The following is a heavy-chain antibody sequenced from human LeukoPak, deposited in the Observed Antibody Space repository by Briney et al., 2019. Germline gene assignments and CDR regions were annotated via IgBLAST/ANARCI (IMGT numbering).Heavy chain of an antibody. CDR1: GYTLTSYY. CDR3: ARDLGIVGATFGSDY. Sequence: ASVKVSCKASGYTLTSYYMHWVRQAPGQGLEWMGIINPSGGSTSYAQKFQGRVTMTRDTSTSTVYMELSSLRSEDTAVYYCARDLGIVGATFGSDYWGQGTLVTVSS. J-gene: IGHJ4*02. D-gene: IGHD1-26*01. V-gene: IGHV1-46*01. CDR2: INPSGGST.